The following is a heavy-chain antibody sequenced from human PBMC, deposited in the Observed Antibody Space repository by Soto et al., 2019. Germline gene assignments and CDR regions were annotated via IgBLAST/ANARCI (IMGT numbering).Heavy chain of an antibody. V-gene: IGHV3-23*01. D-gene: IGHD2-2*01. CDR1: GFTFSSYA. CDR3: AKAPDIVVVPAAMHFDY. CDR2: ISGSGGST. J-gene: IGHJ4*02. Sequence: GGSLRLSCAASGFTFSSYAMSWVRQAPGKGLEWVSAISGSGGSTYYADSVKGRFTISRDNSKNTLYLQMNSLRAEDTAVYYCAKAPDIVVVPAAMHFDYWGQGTLVTVSS.